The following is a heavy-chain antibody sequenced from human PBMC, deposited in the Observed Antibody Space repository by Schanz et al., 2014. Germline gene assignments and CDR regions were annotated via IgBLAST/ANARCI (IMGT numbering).Heavy chain of an antibody. V-gene: IGHV3-48*04. CDR2: ITYNGGTI. CDR3: AKSLESCPGGRCSRGYFDY. CDR1: GITFSSHS. J-gene: IGHJ4*02. Sequence: EVHLVESGGGLVQPGGSLRLSCAASGITFSSHSFNWVRQAPGKGLEWISYITYNGGTIYYADSVKGRFTISRDNSKNSLYLQMNSLRAEDTAVYYCAKSLESCPGGRCSRGYFDYWGQGTLVTVSS. D-gene: IGHD2-8*02.